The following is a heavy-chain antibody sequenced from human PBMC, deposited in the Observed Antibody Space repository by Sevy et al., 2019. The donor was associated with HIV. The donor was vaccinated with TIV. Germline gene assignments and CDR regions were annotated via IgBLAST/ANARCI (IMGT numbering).Heavy chain of an antibody. Sequence: SETLSLTCTVSGYAISGYYWSWIRQPPGKGLEWIGYIYYSGSTNYNASLKSRVTISEDTSKNQFSLKLTSVTAADTAVYYCARPYSNYYYAMDVWGQGTTVTVSS. CDR2: IYYSGST. J-gene: IGHJ6*02. D-gene: IGHD1-26*01. CDR3: ARPYSNYYYAMDV. V-gene: IGHV4-59*01. CDR1: GYAISGYY.